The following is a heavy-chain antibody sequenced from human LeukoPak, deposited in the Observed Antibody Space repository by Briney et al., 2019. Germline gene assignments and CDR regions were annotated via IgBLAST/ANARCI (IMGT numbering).Heavy chain of an antibody. CDR3: ARDHNYAFDN. Sequence: GGTLTLSCVASGFIFRDYSMNWVRQAPGKGLEWISYIGIDSGNTKYADSVKGGFTISGNNANNSLYLQMNSLRVEDTAVYYCARDHNYAFDNWGQGTLVTVSS. CDR1: GFIFRDYS. V-gene: IGHV3-48*04. J-gene: IGHJ4*02. D-gene: IGHD5-24*01. CDR2: IGIDSGNT.